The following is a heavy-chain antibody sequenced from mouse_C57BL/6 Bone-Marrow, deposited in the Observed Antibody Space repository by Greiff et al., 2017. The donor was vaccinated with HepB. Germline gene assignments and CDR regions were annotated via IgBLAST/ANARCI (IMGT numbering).Heavy chain of an antibody. CDR2: INPGSGGT. Sequence: VQLQESGAELVRPGTSVKVSCKASGYAFTNYLIEWVKQRPGQGLEWIGVINPGSGGTNYNEKFKGKATLTADKSSSTAYMQLSSLTSEDSAVYFCARHGSSPFAYWGQGTLVTVSA. CDR3: ARHGSSPFAY. J-gene: IGHJ3*01. CDR1: GYAFTNYL. V-gene: IGHV1-54*01. D-gene: IGHD1-1*01.